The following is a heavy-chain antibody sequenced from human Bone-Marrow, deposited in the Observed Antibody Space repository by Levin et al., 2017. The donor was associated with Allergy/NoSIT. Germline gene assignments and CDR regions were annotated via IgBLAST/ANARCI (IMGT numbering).Heavy chain of an antibody. CDR2: VSTSKGNT. V-gene: IGHV1-18*01. J-gene: IGHJ4*02. Sequence: AASVKVSCKASGYTFTSYGISWVRQAPGQGLEWMGWVSTSKGNTNYVQKFQGRVTMTTDTSTSTAYMEFSSLRSDDTPVYFWARHTPIYTTDARNEYWGQGTLVTVST. CDR3: ARHTPIYTTDARNEY. CDR1: GYTFTSYG. D-gene: IGHD1-14*01.